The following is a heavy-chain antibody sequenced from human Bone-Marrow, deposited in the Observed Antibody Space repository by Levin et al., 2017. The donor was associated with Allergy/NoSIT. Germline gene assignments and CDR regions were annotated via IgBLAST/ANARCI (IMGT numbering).Heavy chain of an antibody. J-gene: IGHJ2*01. CDR1: GASISSGDYY. D-gene: IGHD3-10*01. V-gene: IGHV4-30-4*01. Sequence: SETLSLTCTVSGASISSGDYYWTWIRQPPGTGLEWIGYIYYSGNTYYNPSLKSRVSISVDTSKNQFSLNLSSVTAADTAVYFCARDWGSDYIDESDWYFDLWGRGTLVTVSS. CDR3: ARDWGSDYIDESDWYFDL. CDR2: IYYSGNT.